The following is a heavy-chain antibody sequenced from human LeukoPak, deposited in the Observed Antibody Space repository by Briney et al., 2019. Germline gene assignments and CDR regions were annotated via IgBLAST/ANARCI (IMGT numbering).Heavy chain of an antibody. D-gene: IGHD6-13*01. CDR1: GFTFSSYW. CDR3: ARGIAAAGTIYFDY. CDR2: IKQDGSEK. J-gene: IGHJ4*02. V-gene: IGHV3-7*04. Sequence: PGGSLRLSCAASGFTFSSYWMSWVRQAPGKGLEWVANIKQDGSEKYYVDSVKGRFTISRDNAKNSLYLQMNSLRAEDTAVYYCARGIAAAGTIYFDYWGQGTLVTVSS.